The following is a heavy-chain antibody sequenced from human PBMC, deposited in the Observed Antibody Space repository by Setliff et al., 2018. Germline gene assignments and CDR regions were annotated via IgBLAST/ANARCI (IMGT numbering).Heavy chain of an antibody. CDR1: GGSIISSTYN. CDR3: ARQPSSGAYYNPRPYYFDY. Sequence: PSETLSLTCSVSGGSIISSTYNWGWIRQPPGKGLEWIGSIYYSGTTYYNPSLESRITMSVDTSNNRFSLNLRSVTAADTAVYFCARQPSSGAYYNPRPYYFDYWGQGTLVTVSS. J-gene: IGHJ4*02. CDR2: IYYSGTT. V-gene: IGHV4-39*01. D-gene: IGHD3-10*01.